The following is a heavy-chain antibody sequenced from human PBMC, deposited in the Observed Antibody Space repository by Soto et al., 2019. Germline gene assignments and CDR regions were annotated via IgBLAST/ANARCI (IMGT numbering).Heavy chain of an antibody. CDR1: GFIFSRYS. V-gene: IGHV3-30*03. CDR2: ISYDGGER. J-gene: IGHJ4*02. D-gene: IGHD2-21*02. Sequence: QVQLVESGGGVVQSGGSLRLSCGGSGFIFSRYSMHWVRQAPGKGLEWVTGISYDGGERFYADSVKGRFTISRDNSKNRLDLQMSSLTPEDTAVYYCARDLPLYCRGDCNFDFWGQGTLVTVSS. CDR3: ARDLPLYCRGDCNFDF.